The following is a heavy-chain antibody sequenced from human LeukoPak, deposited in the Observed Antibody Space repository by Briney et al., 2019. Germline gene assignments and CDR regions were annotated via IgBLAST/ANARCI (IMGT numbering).Heavy chain of an antibody. D-gene: IGHD3-22*01. V-gene: IGHV3-74*01. CDR2: INSDGRST. CDR3: ASGYYERSVNLPY. Sequence: GSLRLSCAASGFTFSSYWMHWVRQAPGKGLVWVSRINSDGRSTFYADSVKGRFSISRDNAKNTLYLQMNSLRAGDTAVYYCASGYYERSVNLPYWGQGTLVTVSS. J-gene: IGHJ4*02. CDR1: GFTFSSYW.